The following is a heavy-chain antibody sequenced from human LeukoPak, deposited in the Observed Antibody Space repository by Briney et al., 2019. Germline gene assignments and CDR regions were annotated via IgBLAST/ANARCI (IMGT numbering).Heavy chain of an antibody. J-gene: IGHJ4*02. D-gene: IGHD1-26*01. CDR2: FNPGDSDT. V-gene: IGHV5-51*01. CDR1: GYTFTSQW. Sequence: KVSCKASGYTFTSQWIGWVRQMAGKGLEWMGIFNPGDSDTRYSPSFQGQVTISADKSISTAYLQWSSLRASDTGMYYCATGAYSGTWDYWGQGTLVTVSS. CDR3: ATGAYSGTWDY.